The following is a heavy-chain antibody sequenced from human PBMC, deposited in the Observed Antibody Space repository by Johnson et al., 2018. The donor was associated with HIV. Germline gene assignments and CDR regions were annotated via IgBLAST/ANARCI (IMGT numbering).Heavy chain of an antibody. D-gene: IGHD6-13*01. CDR1: GFTFSRYV. Sequence: QVQLVESGGGVVQPGRSLRLTCAVSGFTFSRYVMHWVRQAPGKGLEWVAVMSYDGSNKYYADSVKGRFTISRDNTKNSVYLQMNSPTAEDTAVYYCARGGTYSSSWSDAFHIWGQGTMVTVSS. CDR3: ARGGTYSSSWSDAFHI. CDR2: MSYDGSNK. J-gene: IGHJ3*02. V-gene: IGHV3-30-3*01.